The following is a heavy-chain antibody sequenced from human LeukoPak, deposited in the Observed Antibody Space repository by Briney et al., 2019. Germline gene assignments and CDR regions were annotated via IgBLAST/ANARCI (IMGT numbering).Heavy chain of an antibody. J-gene: IGHJ4*02. CDR1: GSTFSSYW. Sequence: GGSLRLSCAASGSTFSSYWMSWVRQAPGKGLEWVANIKQDGSEKYYVDSVKGRFTISRDNAKNSLYLQMNSLRAEDTAVYYCARLYTTVIVRTNDYWGQGTLVTVSS. CDR3: ARLYTTVIVRTNDY. D-gene: IGHD2-21*01. V-gene: IGHV3-7*01. CDR2: IKQDGSEK.